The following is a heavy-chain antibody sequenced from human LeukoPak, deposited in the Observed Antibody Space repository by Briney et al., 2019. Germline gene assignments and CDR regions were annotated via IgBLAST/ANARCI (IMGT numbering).Heavy chain of an antibody. J-gene: IGHJ6*02. V-gene: IGHV1-18*01. Sequence: HRASVKVSCKASGYTFTSYGISWVRQAPGQGLEWMGWISAYNGNTNYAQKLQGRVTMTTDTSTSTAYMELRSLRSDDTAVYYCAISWLGKGGMDVWGQGTTVTVSS. CDR1: GYTFTSYG. D-gene: IGHD3-10*01. CDR2: ISAYNGNT. CDR3: AISWLGKGGMDV.